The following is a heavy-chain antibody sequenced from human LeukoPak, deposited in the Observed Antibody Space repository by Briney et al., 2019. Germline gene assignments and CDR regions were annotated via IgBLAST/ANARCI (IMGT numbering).Heavy chain of an antibody. CDR2: IYYSGST. D-gene: IGHD1-26*01. Sequence: SETLSLTCTASGGSISSYYWSWIRQPPGKGLEWIGYIYYSGSTNYNPSLKSRVTISVDTSKNQFSLKLSPVTAADTAVYYCARHPATGLLDYWGQGTLVTVSS. V-gene: IGHV4-59*08. CDR3: ARHPATGLLDY. CDR1: GGSISSYY. J-gene: IGHJ4*02.